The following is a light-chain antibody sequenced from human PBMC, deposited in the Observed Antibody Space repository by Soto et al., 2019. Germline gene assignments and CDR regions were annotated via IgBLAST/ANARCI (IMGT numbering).Light chain of an antibody. J-gene: IGKJ1*01. CDR2: GAS. Sequence: EIVLTQSPGTLSLSPGERATLSCRASQSVSSSYLAWYQQKPGQAPRLLIYGASSRATGIPDRFSGSGSGADFTLTISRLAPEDFAVYFCQQYGGSTTFGQGTKVDIK. CDR1: QSVSSSY. CDR3: QQYGGSTT. V-gene: IGKV3-20*01.